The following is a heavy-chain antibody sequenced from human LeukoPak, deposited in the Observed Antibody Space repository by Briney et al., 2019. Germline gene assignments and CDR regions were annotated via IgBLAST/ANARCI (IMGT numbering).Heavy chain of an antibody. D-gene: IGHD4-17*01. CDR1: GFTFSNAW. V-gene: IGHV3-15*07. J-gene: IGHJ6*02. CDR3: GPRTVRYSYYGMDV. CDR2: IKSKTDGGTT. Sequence: GGSLRLSCAASGFTFSNAWMNWVRQAPGKGLEWVGRIKSKTDGGTTDYAAPVKGRFTISRDDSKNTLYLQMNSLRAEDTAVYYCGPRTVRYSYYGMDVWGQGTAVIVSS.